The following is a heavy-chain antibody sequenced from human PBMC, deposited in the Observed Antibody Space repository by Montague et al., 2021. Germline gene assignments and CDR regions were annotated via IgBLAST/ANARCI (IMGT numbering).Heavy chain of an antibody. V-gene: IGHV4-39*07. J-gene: IGHJ5*02. CDR3: ARVFSSWYVGWFDP. Sequence: TLSLTCTVSGASITSNIYYWGWIRQSSGKGLEWIGSIYYSGNSFYQPSLKSRITMAVDTSKNQFSLKLSSVTAADTAIYYCARVFSSWYVGWFDPWGQGTLVTVSS. CDR2: IYYSGNS. D-gene: IGHD6-13*01. CDR1: GASITSNIYY.